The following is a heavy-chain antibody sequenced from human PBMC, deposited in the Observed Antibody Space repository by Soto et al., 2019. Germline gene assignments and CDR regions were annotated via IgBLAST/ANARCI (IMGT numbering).Heavy chain of an antibody. Sequence: GGSLRLSCAASGFTFSSYAMSWVRQAPGKGLEKVSDISGSSGSTYYADYEKGRFTIFRDNSKNTLYLQMNSLRAEDTAVYYCAKSKERTMRPYFDYWGQGT. CDR1: GFTFSSYA. D-gene: IGHD3-22*01. V-gene: IGHV3-23*01. CDR2: ISGSSGST. CDR3: AKSKERTMRPYFDY. J-gene: IGHJ4*02.